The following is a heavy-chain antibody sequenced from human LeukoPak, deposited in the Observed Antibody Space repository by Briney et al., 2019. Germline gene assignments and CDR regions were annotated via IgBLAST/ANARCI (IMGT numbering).Heavy chain of an antibody. Sequence: ASVKVSCKASGYTFTSYDINWVRQATGQGLEWMGWMNPNSGNTGYAQKFQGRVTMTRNTSISTAYMELSSLRSEDTAVYYCARGVTPRYYDLHWFDPWGQGTLVTVSS. CDR1: GYTFTSYD. CDR2: MNPNSGNT. D-gene: IGHD3-22*01. J-gene: IGHJ5*02. CDR3: ARGVTPRYYDLHWFDP. V-gene: IGHV1-8*01.